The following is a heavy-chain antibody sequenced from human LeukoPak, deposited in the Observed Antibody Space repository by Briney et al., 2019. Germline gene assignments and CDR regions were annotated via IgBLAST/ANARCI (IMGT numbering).Heavy chain of an antibody. D-gene: IGHD3-10*01. CDR3: ARDLTMVRGVIITNAFDI. J-gene: IGHJ3*02. V-gene: IGHV3-20*04. Sequence: GGSLRLSCAASGFTFDDYGMSWVRQAPGKGLEWVSGFNWNGGSTGYADSVKGRFTISRDNAKNSLYLQMNSLRAEDTALYYCARDLTMVRGVIITNAFDIWGQGTMVTVSP. CDR2: FNWNGGST. CDR1: GFTFDDYG.